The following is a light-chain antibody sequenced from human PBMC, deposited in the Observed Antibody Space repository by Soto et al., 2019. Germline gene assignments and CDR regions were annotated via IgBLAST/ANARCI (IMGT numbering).Light chain of an antibody. V-gene: IGKV1-5*01. CDR3: QQYNSYRT. CDR1: QGVSTW. Sequence: DIQMTQSPSSVSASVGDRVTITCRASQGVSTWLAWYQQKPGKAPKLLIYDASILESGVPSRFTGSGSGTEFTLTISSLQPDDFATYYCQQYNSYRTFGQGTKVDIK. CDR2: DAS. J-gene: IGKJ1*01.